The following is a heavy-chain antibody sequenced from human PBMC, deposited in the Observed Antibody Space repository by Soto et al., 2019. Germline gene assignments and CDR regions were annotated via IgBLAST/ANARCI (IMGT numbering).Heavy chain of an antibody. V-gene: IGHV3-13*04. CDR3: ARAIGPTLFDY. D-gene: IGHD2-21*01. Sequence: GGSLRLSCSASGFTFSSYDMHWVRQGTGKGLEWVSAIGTTGDTYYAGSVKGRFTIPRENAKNSLYRQMNSLRAGDTAIYFCARAIGPTLFDYWGQGTLVTVSS. J-gene: IGHJ4*02. CDR2: IGTTGDT. CDR1: GFTFSSYD.